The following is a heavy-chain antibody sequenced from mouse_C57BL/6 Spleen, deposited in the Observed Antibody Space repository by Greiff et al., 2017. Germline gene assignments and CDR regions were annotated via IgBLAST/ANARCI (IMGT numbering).Heavy chain of an antibody. Sequence: QVQLQESGAELARPGASVKLSCKASGYTFTSYGISWVKQRTGQGLEWIGEIYPRSGNTYYNEKFKGKATLTADKSSSTAYMELSSLTSEDSAVDCGARDYGSSGYFDVWGTGTTVTVSS. V-gene: IGHV1-81*01. CDR1: GYTFTSYG. CDR2: IYPRSGNT. J-gene: IGHJ1*03. D-gene: IGHD1-1*01. CDR3: ARDYGSSGYFDV.